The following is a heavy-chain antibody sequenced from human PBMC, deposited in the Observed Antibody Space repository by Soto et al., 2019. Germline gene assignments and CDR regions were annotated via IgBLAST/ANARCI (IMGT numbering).Heavy chain of an antibody. CDR1: GGSISSYY. CDR3: ARESSGYDLSP. V-gene: IGHV4-4*07. Sequence: QVQLQESGPGLVKPSETLSLTCTVSGGSISSYYWRWIRQPAGKGLEWIRRIYTSGSTNYNPSLKSRVTMSVDTSKNQFSLKLSSVTAADTAVYYCARESSGYDLSPWGQGTLVTVSS. D-gene: IGHD5-12*01. J-gene: IGHJ5*02. CDR2: IYTSGST.